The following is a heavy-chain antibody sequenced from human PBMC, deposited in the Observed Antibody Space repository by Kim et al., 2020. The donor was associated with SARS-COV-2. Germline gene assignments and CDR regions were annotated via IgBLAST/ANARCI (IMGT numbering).Heavy chain of an antibody. CDR1: GGSISSSSYY. J-gene: IGHJ4*02. Sequence: SETLSLTCTVSGGSISSSSYYWGWIRQPPGKGLEWIGSIYYSGSTYYNPSLKSRVTISVDTSKNQFSLKLSSVTAADTAVYYCAIRYSYETFDYWGQGTLVTVSS. CDR2: IYYSGST. V-gene: IGHV4-39*01. CDR3: AIRYSYETFDY. D-gene: IGHD5-18*01.